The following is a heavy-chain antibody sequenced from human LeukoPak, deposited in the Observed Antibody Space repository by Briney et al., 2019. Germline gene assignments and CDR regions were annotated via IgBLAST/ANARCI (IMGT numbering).Heavy chain of an antibody. CDR3: AKGDHYYDSSGYSDAFDI. V-gene: IGHV3-23*01. Sequence: RGSLRLSCAASGFTFSSDAMSWVRQAPGKGLEWVSAISGSGGSTYYADSVKGRFTISRDNSKNTLYLQMNSLRAEDTAVYYCAKGDHYYDSSGYSDAFDIWGQGTMVTVSS. CDR2: ISGSGGST. D-gene: IGHD3-22*01. CDR1: GFTFSSDA. J-gene: IGHJ3*02.